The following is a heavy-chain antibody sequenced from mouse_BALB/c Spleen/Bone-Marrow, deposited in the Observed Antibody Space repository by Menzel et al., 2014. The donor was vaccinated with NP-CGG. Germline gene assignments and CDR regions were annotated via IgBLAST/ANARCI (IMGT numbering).Heavy chain of an antibody. D-gene: IGHD2-3*01. CDR2: INSNGGST. CDR3: ARDGYYVFYAMDY. J-gene: IGHJ4*01. Sequence: EVMLVESGGGLVQPGGSLKLSCAASGFTFRSYGMSWVRQTPDKRLELVATINSNGGSTYYPDSVKGRFTISRDNAKNTLYLQMSSLKSEDTAMYYCARDGYYVFYAMDYWGQGTSVTVSS. V-gene: IGHV5-6-3*01. CDR1: GFTFRSYG.